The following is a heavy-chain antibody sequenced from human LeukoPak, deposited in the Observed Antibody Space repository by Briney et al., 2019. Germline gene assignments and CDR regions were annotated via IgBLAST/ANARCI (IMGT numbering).Heavy chain of an antibody. V-gene: IGHV4-39*01. D-gene: IGHD3-9*01. CDR1: GGSISSSSYY. J-gene: IGHJ3*01. Sequence: PSETLSLTCSVSGGSISSSSYYWGWIRHPPGKGLEWIGSIYYSGTTYYNPALMSRVIISVDTSTNRFSLKLSSVTAADTAVYYCASTITYSDDTGYYLVDAFDVWAQGILVTVSS. CDR3: ASTITYSDDTGYYLVDAFDV. CDR2: IYYSGTT.